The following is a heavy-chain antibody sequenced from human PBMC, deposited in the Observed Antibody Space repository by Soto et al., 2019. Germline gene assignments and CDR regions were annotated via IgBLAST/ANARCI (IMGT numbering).Heavy chain of an antibody. CDR1: GGSISSYY. Sequence: QVQLQESGPGLVKPSETLSLTCTVSGGSISSYYWSWIRQPPGKGLEWIGYIYYSGSTNYNPSLKSRVTLSVDTSKNQFSLKLSSVTAADTAVYYCARHEYSSSWLDYWGQGTLVTVSS. J-gene: IGHJ4*02. CDR3: ARHEYSSSWLDY. CDR2: IYYSGST. V-gene: IGHV4-59*08. D-gene: IGHD6-13*01.